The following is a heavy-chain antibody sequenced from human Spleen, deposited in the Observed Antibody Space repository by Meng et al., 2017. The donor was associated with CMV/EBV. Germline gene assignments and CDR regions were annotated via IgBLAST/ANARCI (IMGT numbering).Heavy chain of an antibody. CDR1: GGSISSYY. D-gene: IGHD2-15*01. Sequence: SETLSLTCTVSGGSISSYYWSWIRQPPGKGLEWIGYIYYSVSTNYNPSLKSRVTISVDTSKNQFSLKLSSVTAADTAVYYWAYSRGGLLQNYYWGQGTLVTVSS. J-gene: IGHJ4*02. CDR2: IYYSVST. CDR3: AYSRGGLLQNYY. V-gene: IGHV4-59*01.